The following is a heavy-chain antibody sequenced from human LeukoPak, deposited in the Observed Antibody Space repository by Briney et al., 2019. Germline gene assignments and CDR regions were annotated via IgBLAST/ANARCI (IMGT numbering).Heavy chain of an antibody. CDR1: GGSIGSYY. CDR3: ARDGVAGGFDY. V-gene: IGHV4-59*01. J-gene: IGHJ4*02. CDR2: IHYSWST. Sequence: SETLSLTCTVSGGSIGSYYWNWIRQAPGKGLEWIGYIHYSWSTNHNSSLKSRVTLSVDTSRNQYSLQLSSVPAADTAVYYCARDGVAGGFDYWGQGTLVTVSS. D-gene: IGHD6-19*01.